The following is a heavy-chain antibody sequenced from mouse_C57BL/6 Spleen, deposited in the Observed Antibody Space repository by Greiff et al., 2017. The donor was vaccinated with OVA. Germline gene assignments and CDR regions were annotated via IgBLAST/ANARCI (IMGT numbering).Heavy chain of an antibody. Sequence: DVHLVESGGGLVKPGGSLKLSCAASGFTFSDYGMHWVRQAPEKGLEWVAYISSGSSTIYYADTVKGRFTISRDNAKNTLFLQMTSLRSEDTAMYYCARSDDYDVYWYFDVWGTGTTVTVSS. CDR3: ARSDDYDVYWYFDV. D-gene: IGHD2-4*01. CDR2: ISSGSSTI. V-gene: IGHV5-17*01. CDR1: GFTFSDYG. J-gene: IGHJ1*03.